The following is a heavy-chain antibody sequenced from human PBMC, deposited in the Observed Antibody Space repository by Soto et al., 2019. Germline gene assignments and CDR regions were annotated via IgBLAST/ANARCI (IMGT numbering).Heavy chain of an antibody. CDR2: TYYRSKWYN. Sequence: SQTLSLTCAISGDSVSSNSAAWNWIRQSPSRGLEWLGRTYYRSKWYNDYAVSVKSRITINPDTSKNQFSLQLNSVTPEDTAVYYCARASSHLYDFWSGYTFDYWGQGTRVTVSS. J-gene: IGHJ4*02. D-gene: IGHD3-3*01. CDR3: ARASSHLYDFWSGYTFDY. V-gene: IGHV6-1*01. CDR1: GDSVSSNSAA.